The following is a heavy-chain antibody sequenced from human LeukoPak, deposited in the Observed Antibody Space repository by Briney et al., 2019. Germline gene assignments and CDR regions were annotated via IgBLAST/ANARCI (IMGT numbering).Heavy chain of an antibody. V-gene: IGHV4-34*01. CDR2: INHSGST. CDR1: GGSSSGYY. Sequence: PSETLSLTCAVYGGSSSGYYWSWIRQPPGKGLEWIGEINHSGSTNYNPSLKSRVTISVDTSKNQFSLKLSSVTAADTAVYYCASVEMATIARCYYYYGMDVWGQGTTVTVSS. J-gene: IGHJ6*02. D-gene: IGHD5-24*01. CDR3: ASVEMATIARCYYYYGMDV.